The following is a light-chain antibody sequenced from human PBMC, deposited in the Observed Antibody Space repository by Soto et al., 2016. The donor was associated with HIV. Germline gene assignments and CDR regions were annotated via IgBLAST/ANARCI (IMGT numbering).Light chain of an antibody. J-gene: IGLJ2*01. Sequence: SYELTQPPSVSVAPGETATITCGGYKIGNKLVHWYRQRPGQAPVLAIYDDDDRPSGIPERFSGSNSGNTATLTINTVEAGDEADYYCQVWDGDRDHVVFGGGTKLT. CDR2: DDD. V-gene: IGLV3-21*04. CDR3: QVWDGDRDHVV. CDR1: KIGNKL.